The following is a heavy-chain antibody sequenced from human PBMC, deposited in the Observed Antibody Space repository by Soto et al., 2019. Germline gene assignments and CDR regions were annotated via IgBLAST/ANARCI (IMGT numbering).Heavy chain of an antibody. V-gene: IGHV2-5*02. CDR2: IYWDDDK. CDR3: AHAPGIAVTTNWFDP. Sequence: QITLKESGPTLVKPTQTLTLTCTFSGFSLSTSEVGVGWIRQPPGKALQWLALIYWDDDKRYSPSLKSRLTITKDTSKNPLLLTMTNMDPVDTATYYCAHAPGIAVTTNWFDPWGQGILVTVSS. CDR1: GFSLSTSEVG. D-gene: IGHD6-19*01. J-gene: IGHJ5*02.